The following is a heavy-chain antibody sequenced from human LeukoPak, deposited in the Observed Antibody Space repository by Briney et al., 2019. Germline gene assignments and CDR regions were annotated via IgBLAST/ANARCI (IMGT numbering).Heavy chain of an antibody. CDR2: ISGSGGST. Sequence: GGSLRLSCAASGFTFSSYSMNWVRQAPGKGLEWVSAISGSGGSTYYADSVKGRFTISRDNSKNTLYLQMNSLRAEDTAVYYCAKTDYYDSSGYVHFDYWGQGTLVTVSS. D-gene: IGHD3-22*01. CDR1: GFTFSSYS. CDR3: AKTDYYDSSGYVHFDY. J-gene: IGHJ4*02. V-gene: IGHV3-23*01.